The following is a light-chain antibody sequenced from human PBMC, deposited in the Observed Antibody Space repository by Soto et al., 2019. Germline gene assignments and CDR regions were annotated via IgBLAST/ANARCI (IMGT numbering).Light chain of an antibody. CDR2: GAS. Sequence: EIVMTQSPATLSVSPGERATLSCRASQSVSTNLAWYQQKPGQAPRLLIYGASTRATDIPARFSGSGSGTEFTLTISSLQSEDVAVYYCQLYNSWPPWAFGQGTKVEI. CDR3: QLYNSWPPWA. CDR1: QSVSTN. V-gene: IGKV3-15*01. J-gene: IGKJ1*01.